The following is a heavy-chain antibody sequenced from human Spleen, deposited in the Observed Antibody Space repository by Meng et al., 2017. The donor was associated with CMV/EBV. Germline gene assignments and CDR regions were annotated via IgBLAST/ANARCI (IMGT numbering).Heavy chain of an antibody. CDR1: GGSISSTTNY. Sequence: SETLSLTCTVSGGSISSTTNYWGWIRQPPGKGLEWIASMFYTGTTHYNPSLKSRVTISVDTSKNQFSLKLSSVTAADTAVYYCARLAPPYGSGTHYEPWGQGTLVTVSS. CDR3: ARLAPPYGSGTHYEP. J-gene: IGHJ5*02. CDR2: MFYTGTT. D-gene: IGHD3-10*01. V-gene: IGHV4-39*07.